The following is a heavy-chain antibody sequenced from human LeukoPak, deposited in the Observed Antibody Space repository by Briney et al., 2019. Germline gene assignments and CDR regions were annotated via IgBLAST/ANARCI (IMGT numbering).Heavy chain of an antibody. Sequence: GGSLRLSCAASGFTFSTYWMSWVRQAPGKGLEWVANIKEDGSEKYYVDSVKGRFTISRDNAKNSLFLQMQSLRVEDTAVYYCARVVHQLLDQYYFDYWGQGTLVTVSS. D-gene: IGHD2-2*01. J-gene: IGHJ4*02. CDR2: IKEDGSEK. V-gene: IGHV3-7*01. CDR1: GFTFSTYW. CDR3: ARVVHQLLDQYYFDY.